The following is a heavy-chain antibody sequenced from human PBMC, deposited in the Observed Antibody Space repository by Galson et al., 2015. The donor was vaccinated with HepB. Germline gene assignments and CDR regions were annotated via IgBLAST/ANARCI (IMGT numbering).Heavy chain of an antibody. V-gene: IGHV1-69*13. CDR1: GGTFSSYA. Sequence: SVKVSCKASGGTFSSYAISWVRQAPGQGLEWMGGIIPIFGTANYAQKFQSRVTITADESTSTACMELSSLRSEDTAVYYCARDRTPSLVVPAAINWFDPWGQGTLVTVSS. CDR2: IIPIFGTA. J-gene: IGHJ5*02. CDR3: ARDRTPSLVVPAAINWFDP. D-gene: IGHD2-2*01.